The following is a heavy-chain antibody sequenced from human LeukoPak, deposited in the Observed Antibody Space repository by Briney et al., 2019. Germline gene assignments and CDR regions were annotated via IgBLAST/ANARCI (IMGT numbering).Heavy chain of an antibody. CDR2: IYYTRST. CDR1: GGSISSYY. V-gene: IGHV4-59*08. J-gene: IGHJ3*02. CDR3: ASRSGSFSDALDI. Sequence: PSETLSLTCTVSGGSISSYYWSWIRQPPGKGLEWIGYIYYTRSTHYNPSLKSRVTISVDTSKNQFSLKLSSVTAADTAVYYCASRSGSFSDALDIWGQGTLVTVSS. D-gene: IGHD3-10*01.